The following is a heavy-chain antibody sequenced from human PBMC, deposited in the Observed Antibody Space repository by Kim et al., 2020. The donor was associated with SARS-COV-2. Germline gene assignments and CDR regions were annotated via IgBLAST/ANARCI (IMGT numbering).Heavy chain of an antibody. CDR1: GGSFSGYY. Sequence: SETLSLTCAVYGGSFSGYYWSWIRQPPGKGLEWIGEINHSGSTNYNPSLKSRVTISVDTSKNQFSLKLSSVTAADTAVYYCARGGIIGGATTFDYWGQGT. D-gene: IGHD1-26*01. V-gene: IGHV4-34*01. CDR3: ARGGIIGGATTFDY. J-gene: IGHJ4*02. CDR2: INHSGST.